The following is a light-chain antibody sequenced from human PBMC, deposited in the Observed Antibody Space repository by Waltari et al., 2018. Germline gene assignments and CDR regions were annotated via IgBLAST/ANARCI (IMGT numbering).Light chain of an antibody. CDR3: QQYHSYSYT. CDR2: KAS. CDR1: QTISSW. V-gene: IGKV1-5*03. J-gene: IGKJ2*01. Sequence: DIQMTQSPSTLSASVGHRVTITCRASQTISSWLAWYQQKPGKAPKLLIYKASTLESGVPSRFSGSGSATEFTLTISSLQPDDFATYYCQQYHSYSYTFGQGTRLEI.